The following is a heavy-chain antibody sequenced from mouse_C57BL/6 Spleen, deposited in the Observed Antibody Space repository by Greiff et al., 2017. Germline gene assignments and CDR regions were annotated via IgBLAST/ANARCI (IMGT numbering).Heavy chain of an antibody. CDR3: ARWGQYYFDG. Sequence: VQLQQSGPELVKPGASVKISCKASGYTFTDSYMNWVKQSHGKSLEWIGDINPNNGGTSYNQKFKGKATLTVDKSSRTAYMELRSLTSEDSAVYYCARWGQYYFDGWGQGTTLTVSS. D-gene: IGHD3-3*01. J-gene: IGHJ2*01. CDR2: INPNNGGT. V-gene: IGHV1-26*01. CDR1: GYTFTDSY.